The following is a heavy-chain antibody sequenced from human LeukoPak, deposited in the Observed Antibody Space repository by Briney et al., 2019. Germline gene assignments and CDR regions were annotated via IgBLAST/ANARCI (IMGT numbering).Heavy chain of an antibody. CDR2: MNPSSGNT. J-gene: IGHJ5*02. V-gene: IGHV1-8*01. CDR1: GYTFTSYD. Sequence: ASVKVSCKASGYTFTSYDINWVRQATGQGLEWMGWMNPSSGNTGYAQKFQGRVTMTRNTSISTAYMVLSSLRSEDTAVYYCARGPTAVAAGWFDPRGQGTLVTVSS. CDR3: ARGPTAVAAGWFDP. D-gene: IGHD6-19*01.